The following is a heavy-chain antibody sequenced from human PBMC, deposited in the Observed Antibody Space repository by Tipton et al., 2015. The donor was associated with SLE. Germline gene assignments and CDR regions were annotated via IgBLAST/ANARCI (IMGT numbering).Heavy chain of an antibody. CDR3: ARRGQLGNLDY. V-gene: IGHV4-34*09. Sequence: LRLSCAVYGGSFSGCYWSWIRQPPGKGLEWIGEINHSGSTNYNPSLKSRVTISVDTSKNQFSLKLSSVTAADTAVYYCARRGQLGNLDYWGQGTLVTVSS. CDR2: INHSGST. CDR1: GGSFSGCY. J-gene: IGHJ4*02. D-gene: IGHD5-18*01.